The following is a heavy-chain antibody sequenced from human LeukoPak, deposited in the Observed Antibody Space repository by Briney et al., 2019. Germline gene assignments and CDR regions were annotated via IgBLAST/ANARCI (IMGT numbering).Heavy chain of an antibody. D-gene: IGHD3-3*01. CDR2: MNPNSGNT. Sequence: ASVKVSCKASGYTFTSYDINWVRQATGQGLEWMGWMNPNSGNTGYAQKFQGRVTMTRNTSISTAYMELSSLRSEDTAVYYCARGRPITIFGVVIRTDLDCWGQGTLVTVSS. CDR3: ARGRPITIFGVVIRTDLDC. J-gene: IGHJ4*02. CDR1: GYTFTSYD. V-gene: IGHV1-8*01.